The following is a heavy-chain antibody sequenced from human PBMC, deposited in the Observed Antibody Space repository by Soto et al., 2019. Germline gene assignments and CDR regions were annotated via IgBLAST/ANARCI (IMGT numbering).Heavy chain of an antibody. CDR1: EFTISSNY. Sequence: GGSLRLSSAASEFTISSNYMSWVRQAPGKGLEWVSYISSSSSNIYYADSVKGRFTISRDNAKNTLYLQMNSLRAEDTAVYYCARTGHYDILTGFDFWGPGTLVTVSS. J-gene: IGHJ4*02. D-gene: IGHD3-9*01. CDR3: ARTGHYDILTGFDF. CDR2: ISSSSSNI. V-gene: IGHV3-48*01.